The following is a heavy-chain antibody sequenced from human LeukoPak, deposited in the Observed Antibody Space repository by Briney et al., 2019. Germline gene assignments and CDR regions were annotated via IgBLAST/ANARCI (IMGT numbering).Heavy chain of an antibody. Sequence: SETLSLTCAVSGDSISSGDFYWSWIRQPAGKGLEWIGRIYTTGSTNCNPSLKSRVTISVDTSKHQFSLKLSSVTAADTAVYYCARGPYYYDSSGNFDYWGQGTLVTVSS. D-gene: IGHD3-22*01. CDR1: GDSISSGDFY. J-gene: IGHJ4*02. CDR2: IYTTGST. CDR3: ARGPYYYDSSGNFDY. V-gene: IGHV4-61*02.